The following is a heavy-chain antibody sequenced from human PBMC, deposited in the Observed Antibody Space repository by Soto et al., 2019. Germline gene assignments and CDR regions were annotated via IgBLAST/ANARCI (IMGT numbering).Heavy chain of an antibody. J-gene: IGHJ5*02. Sequence: TLSLTCTFSGGSITSGGYYWSWIRQHPGKGLEWIGYIYYSGFTYCNPSLKSRVTVSVDTSKNQFSLKLSSVTAADTAVYYCARSVFPWGQGTLVTVSS. CDR1: GGSITSGGYY. V-gene: IGHV4-31*03. CDR2: IYYSGFT. CDR3: ARSVFP.